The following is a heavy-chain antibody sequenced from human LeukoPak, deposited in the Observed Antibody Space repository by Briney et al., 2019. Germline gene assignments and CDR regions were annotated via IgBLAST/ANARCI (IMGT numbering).Heavy chain of an antibody. CDR1: GGSISSGSYY. D-gene: IGHD3-22*01. Sequence: PSETLSLTCTVSGGSISSGSYYWSWIRQPAGKGLEWIGRIYTSGSTNYNPSLKSRVTISVDTSKNQFSLKLSSVTAADTAVYYRARGSGGYDSSGYYRRPRSWFDPWGQGTLVTVSS. CDR3: ARGSGGYDSSGYYRRPRSWFDP. V-gene: IGHV4-61*02. J-gene: IGHJ5*02. CDR2: IYTSGST.